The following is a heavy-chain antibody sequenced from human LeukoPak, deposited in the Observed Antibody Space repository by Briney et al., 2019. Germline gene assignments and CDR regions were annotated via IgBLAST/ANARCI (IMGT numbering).Heavy chain of an antibody. V-gene: IGHV5-51*01. CDR2: IYPGDSDT. J-gene: IGHJ4*02. D-gene: IGHD6-6*01. CDR1: GYNFASFW. Sequence: GESLKISFKGAGYNFASFWIAWVRQMPGEGLVWMAIIYPGDSDTRYSPSFQCQVTISVDKSINHAYLQWSSLKASDSAMYYCARRESRSSPYYFDFWGQGTLVTVSS. CDR3: ARRESRSSPYYFDF.